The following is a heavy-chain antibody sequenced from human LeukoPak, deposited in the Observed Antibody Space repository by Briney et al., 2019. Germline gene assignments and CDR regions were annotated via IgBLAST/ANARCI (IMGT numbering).Heavy chain of an antibody. V-gene: IGHV3-74*01. CDR1: GFTFSSYW. D-gene: IGHD3-16*02. Sequence: GGSLRLSCAASGFTFSSYWMHWVRQAPGKGLVWVSRINSDGSSTSYADSVKGRFTISRDNAKNTLYLQMNSLRAEDTAVYYCARDAAGYDYVWGSYRSSPPDYWGQGTLVTVSS. CDR3: ARDAAGYDYVWGSYRSSPPDY. CDR2: INSDGSST. J-gene: IGHJ4*02.